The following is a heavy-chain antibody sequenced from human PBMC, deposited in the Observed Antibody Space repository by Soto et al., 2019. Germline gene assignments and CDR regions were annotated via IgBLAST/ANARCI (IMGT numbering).Heavy chain of an antibody. CDR2: ISGSGGST. J-gene: IGHJ4*02. V-gene: IGHV3-23*01. Sequence: GWSLGLSCSASGFTFNGYAMSWVRQAPGKGLEWVSAISGSGGSTYYADSVKGRFTISRDNSKNTLYLQMNSLRAEDTAVYYCAKVSVAGRQTLDYWRQGTLVTVSS. CDR3: AKVSVAGRQTLDY. CDR1: GFTFNGYA. D-gene: IGHD6-19*01.